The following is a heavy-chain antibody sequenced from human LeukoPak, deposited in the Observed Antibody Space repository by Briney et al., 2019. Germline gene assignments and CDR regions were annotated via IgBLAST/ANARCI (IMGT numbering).Heavy chain of an antibody. Sequence: SETLSLTCTASGGSISGSSYYWGWIRQPPGKGLERIGSIYYSGSTYYNPSLKSRVTISVDTSKNQFSLKLSSVTAADTAVYYCAILPGDYGGGFGYWGQGTLVTVSS. CDR2: IYYSGST. D-gene: IGHD4-17*01. V-gene: IGHV4-39*07. J-gene: IGHJ4*02. CDR1: GGSISGSSYY. CDR3: AILPGDYGGGFGY.